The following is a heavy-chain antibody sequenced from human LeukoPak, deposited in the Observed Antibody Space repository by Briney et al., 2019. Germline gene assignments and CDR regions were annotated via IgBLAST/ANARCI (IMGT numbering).Heavy chain of an antibody. J-gene: IGHJ4*02. CDR3: ARSLYYYGSGVLFDY. V-gene: IGHV4-59*08. CDR1: GGSISSYY. CDR2: IYYSGST. Sequence: PSETLSLTCTVSGGSISSYYWSWIRQPPGKGLEWIGYIYYSGSTNYNPSLKSRVTISVDTSKNQLSLKLSSVTAADTAVYYCARSLYYYGSGVLFDYWGQGTLVTVSS. D-gene: IGHD3-10*01.